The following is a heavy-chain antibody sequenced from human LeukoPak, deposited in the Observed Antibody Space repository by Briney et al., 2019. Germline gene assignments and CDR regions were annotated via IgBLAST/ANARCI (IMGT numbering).Heavy chain of an antibody. CDR1: GFTVSSNY. Sequence: GGSLRLSCAASGFTVSSNYMSWVRQAPGKGLEWVSVIYSGGSTYYADSVKGRFTISRDNSKNTLYLQMNSLRAEDTAVYYCARVSSGSYYYFDYWGQGTLVTVSS. CDR3: ARVSSGSYYYFDY. CDR2: IYSGGST. D-gene: IGHD1-26*01. V-gene: IGHV3-53*01. J-gene: IGHJ4*02.